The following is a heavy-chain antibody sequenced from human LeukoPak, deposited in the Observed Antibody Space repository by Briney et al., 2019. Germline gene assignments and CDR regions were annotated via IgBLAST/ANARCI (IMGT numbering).Heavy chain of an antibody. CDR1: GYSISSGYY. CDR2: IYHNENT. Sequence: SETLSLTCAVSGYSISSGYYWGWIRQPPGKGLEWIGSIYHNENTYYNPSLKSRVTISVDTSKTQFSLKLSSVTAADTAVYYCARDPVLRYFDWLQGHFDYWGQGILVTVSS. D-gene: IGHD3-9*01. J-gene: IGHJ4*02. V-gene: IGHV4-38-2*02. CDR3: ARDPVLRYFDWLQGHFDY.